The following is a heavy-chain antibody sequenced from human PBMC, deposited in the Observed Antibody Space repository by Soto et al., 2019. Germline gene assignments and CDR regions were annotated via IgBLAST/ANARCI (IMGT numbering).Heavy chain of an antibody. V-gene: IGHV2-5*01. Sequence: SGRTPVNPTDTFTLTCTFSGVSLSTTGEGVNWSRQPPGKALERLALTYRHDYKRYSQSLKSRLTITKDNSKNHVDLTMTHMETVVTSIYYFAHRGGATVGLYYLDYWSQGACVSVSS. CDR3: AHRGGATVGLYYLDY. D-gene: IGHD3-16*01. CDR1: GVSLSTTGEG. J-gene: IGHJ4*02. CDR2: TYRHDYK.